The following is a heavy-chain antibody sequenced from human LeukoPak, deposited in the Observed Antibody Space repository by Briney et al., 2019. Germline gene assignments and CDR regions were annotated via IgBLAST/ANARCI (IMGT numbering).Heavy chain of an antibody. CDR3: AGADSSGWYDY. D-gene: IGHD6-19*01. CDR2: IIPIFGTA. Sequence: SVKISRKASGGTLSSYAISCVRQAPGQGLECVGGIIPIFGTANYAQKFQSRVTITTHEPTSTAYMELSMLRCEGTAVYYCAGADSSGWYDYWGQGTLVTVSS. CDR1: GGTLSSYA. V-gene: IGHV1-69*05. J-gene: IGHJ4*02.